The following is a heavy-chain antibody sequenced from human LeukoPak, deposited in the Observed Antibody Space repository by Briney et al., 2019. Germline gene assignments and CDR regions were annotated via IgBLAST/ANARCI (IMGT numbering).Heavy chain of an antibody. Sequence: GESLKISCKGSGYSFTSYWISRVRQMPGKGLEWMGRIDPSDSYTNYSPSFQGHVTISADKSISTAYLQWSSLKASDTAMYYCARPDGQLQRGFDYWGQGTLVTVSS. D-gene: IGHD6-6*01. CDR2: IDPSDSYT. V-gene: IGHV5-10-1*01. J-gene: IGHJ4*02. CDR1: GYSFTSYW. CDR3: ARPDGQLQRGFDY.